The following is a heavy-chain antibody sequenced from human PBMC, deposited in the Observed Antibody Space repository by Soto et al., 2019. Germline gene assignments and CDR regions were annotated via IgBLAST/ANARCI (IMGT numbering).Heavy chain of an antibody. D-gene: IGHD6-6*01. Sequence: GGSLRLSCSASGFSFSTYSMNWVRQAPGKGLEWVSSISSSSGSIYYADSVKGRFTISRDNAKNSLFLQMNSLTVEDTAVYYCARDLAFEFSSSSWGQRTLVTVSS. CDR1: GFSFSTYS. CDR2: ISSSSGSI. CDR3: ARDLAFEFSSSS. J-gene: IGHJ5*02. V-gene: IGHV3-21*06.